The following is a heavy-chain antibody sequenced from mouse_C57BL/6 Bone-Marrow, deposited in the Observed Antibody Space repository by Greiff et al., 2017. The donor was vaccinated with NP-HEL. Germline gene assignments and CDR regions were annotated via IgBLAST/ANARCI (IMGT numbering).Heavy chain of an antibody. J-gene: IGHJ1*03. CDR1: GFSLTSYG. CDR2: IWSGGST. CDR3: ARKGYYGGYFDV. D-gene: IGHD1-1*01. V-gene: IGHV2-2*01. Sequence: VQLQESGPGLVQPSQNLSITCTVSGFSLTSYGVHWVRQSPGTGLEWLGVIWSGGSTDYNAAFISRLSISKDNSKSQVFFKMNSLQADDTAIYYCARKGYYGGYFDVWGTGTTVTVSS.